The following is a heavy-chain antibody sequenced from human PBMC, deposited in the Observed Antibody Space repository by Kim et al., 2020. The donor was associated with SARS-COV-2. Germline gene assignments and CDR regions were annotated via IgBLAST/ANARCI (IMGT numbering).Heavy chain of an antibody. CDR3: ASDRGAGYRKYGMDV. V-gene: IGHV1-3*01. D-gene: IGHD3-10*01. J-gene: IGHJ6*02. Sequence: PKFEGRVTITRDTSASAAYMELSSLRSEDTAVYYCASDRGAGYRKYGMDVWGQGTTVTVSS.